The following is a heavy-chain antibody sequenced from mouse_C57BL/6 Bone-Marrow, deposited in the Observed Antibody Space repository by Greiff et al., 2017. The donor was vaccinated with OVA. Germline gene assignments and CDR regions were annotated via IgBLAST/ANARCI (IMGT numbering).Heavy chain of an antibody. CDR1: GYTFTDYY. V-gene: IGHV1-76*01. CDR3: AREGDY. Sequence: QVQLQQPGAELVKPGASVKLSCKASGYTFTDYYINWVKQRPGQGLEWIARIYPGSGNTYYNEKFKGKATLTAEKSSSTAYMQLSSLTSEDSAVYFCAREGDYWGQGTTLTVSS. J-gene: IGHJ2*01. CDR2: IYPGSGNT.